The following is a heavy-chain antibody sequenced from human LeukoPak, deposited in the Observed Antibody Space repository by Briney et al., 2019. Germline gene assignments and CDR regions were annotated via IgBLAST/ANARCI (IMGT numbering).Heavy chain of an antibody. V-gene: IGHV1-58*02. CDR1: GFTFTSSA. J-gene: IGHJ4*02. CDR2: IVVGSGNT. CDR3: AAENDYYDSSGYYPYYFDY. Sequence: GTSVKVSCKASGFTFTSSAMQWVRQARGQRLEWIGWIVVGSGNTNYAQKCQERDTITRDMSTSTAYMELSSLRSEDTAVYYCAAENDYYDSSGYYPYYFDYWGQGTLVTVSS. D-gene: IGHD3-22*01.